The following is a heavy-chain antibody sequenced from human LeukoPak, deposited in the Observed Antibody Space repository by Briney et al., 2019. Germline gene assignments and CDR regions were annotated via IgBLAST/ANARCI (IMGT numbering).Heavy chain of an antibody. J-gene: IGHJ4*02. D-gene: IGHD6-13*01. V-gene: IGHV5-51*01. CDR1: GYSFTNYW. CDR2: IYPGDSQT. CDR3: ARADLAAAGFFDY. Sequence: GESLKISCQGSGYSFTNYWIGWVRQMLGKGLEWMGIIYPGDSQTRYSPSFQGQVTISADKSISTAYLQWSSLKASDTAMYYCARADLAAAGFFDYWGQGTLVTVSS.